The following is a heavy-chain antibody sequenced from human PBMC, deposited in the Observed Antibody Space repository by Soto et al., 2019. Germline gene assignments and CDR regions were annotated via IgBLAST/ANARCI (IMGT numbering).Heavy chain of an antibody. Sequence: GGSLRLSCAASGFTFSSYWMSWVRQAPGKGLEWVANIKQDGSEKYYVDSVKGRFTISRDNAKNSLYLQMNSLRAADTAVYYCARENPQLDVHYFDYWGQGTLVTVSS. CDR1: GFTFSSYW. J-gene: IGHJ4*02. D-gene: IGHD3-3*02. CDR2: IKQDGSEK. CDR3: ARENPQLDVHYFDY. V-gene: IGHV3-7*05.